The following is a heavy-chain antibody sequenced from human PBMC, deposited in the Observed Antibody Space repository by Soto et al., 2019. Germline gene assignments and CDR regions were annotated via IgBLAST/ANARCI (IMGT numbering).Heavy chain of an antibody. CDR3: ARGLECRGYCLDKPTWFGP. CDR1: GGTFSTYT. V-gene: IGHV1-69*06. CDR2: IIPIFGTP. J-gene: IGHJ5*02. D-gene: IGHD2-15*01. Sequence: SVKVSCTASGGTFSTYTFSWVRQAPGQGLEWMGRIIPIFGTPYYAQKFQGRVTITADKSTSTVYMELSSLGSDDTAVYFCARGLECRGYCLDKPTWFGPWGQGTLVTVSS.